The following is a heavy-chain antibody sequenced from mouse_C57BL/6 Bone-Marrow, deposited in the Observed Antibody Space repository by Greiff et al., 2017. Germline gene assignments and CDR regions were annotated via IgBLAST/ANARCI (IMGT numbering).Heavy chain of an antibody. CDR1: GYSFTDYN. J-gene: IGHJ4*01. V-gene: IGHV1-39*01. Sequence: LMESGPELVKPGASVKISCKASGYSFTDYNMNWVKQSHGKSLEWIGVINPNYGTTSYNQKFKGKATLTVDQSSSTAYMQLNSLTSEDSAVYYCARGYDNDDAMDYWGQGTAVTVSA. CDR3: ARGYDNDDAMDY. CDR2: INPNYGTT. D-gene: IGHD2-4*01.